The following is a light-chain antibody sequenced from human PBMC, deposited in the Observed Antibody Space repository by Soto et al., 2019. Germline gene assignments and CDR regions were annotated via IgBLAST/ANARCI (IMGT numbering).Light chain of an antibody. CDR1: QSVTSTY. J-gene: IGKJ5*01. CDR3: QQYGSSHT. V-gene: IGKV3-20*01. Sequence: ELVLTQSPGSLSFSPGERSTLSCRASQSVTSTYLAWYQQKPGQAPRLLIYGASSRAIGIPDRFSGSVSGSDFILTINRLEPEDFAVYYCQQYGSSHTFGQGTRLEIK. CDR2: GAS.